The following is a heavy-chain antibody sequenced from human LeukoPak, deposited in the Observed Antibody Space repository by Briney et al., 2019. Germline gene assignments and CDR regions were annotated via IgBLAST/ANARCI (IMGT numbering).Heavy chain of an antibody. V-gene: IGHV3-23*01. Sequence: GGSLRLSCAASGFTFSSYAKSWVRQAPGKGLEWVSAISGSGGSTYYADSVKGRFTISRDNSKNTLYLQMNSLRAEDTAVYYCAKKVVTQYYYYMDVWGKGTTVTVSS. CDR2: ISGSGGST. D-gene: IGHD4-23*01. CDR3: AKKVVTQYYYYMDV. J-gene: IGHJ6*03. CDR1: GFTFSSYA.